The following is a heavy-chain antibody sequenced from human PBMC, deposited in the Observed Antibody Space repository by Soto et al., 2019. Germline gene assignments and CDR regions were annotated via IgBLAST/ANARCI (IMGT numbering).Heavy chain of an antibody. Sequence: QVQLQESGPGLVKPSETLSLMCTVSGGSISSYYWSWIRQPPGQGLEWIGYIYYSGSTNYNPSLKSRVTISVDTSKNQFSLKLSSVTAADTAVYYCARERRDGYKHYFDYGGQGTLVTFSS. D-gene: IGHD5-12*01. CDR1: GGSISSYY. CDR2: IYYSGST. J-gene: IGHJ4*02. CDR3: ARERRDGYKHYFDY. V-gene: IGHV4-59*01.